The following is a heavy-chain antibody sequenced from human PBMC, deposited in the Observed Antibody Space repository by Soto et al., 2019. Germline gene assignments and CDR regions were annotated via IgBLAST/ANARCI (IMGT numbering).Heavy chain of an antibody. Sequence: GGSLRLSCAASGFTFSSYAMSWVRQAPGKGLEWVSAISGSGGSTYYADSVKGRFTISRDNSKNTLYLQMNSLRAEDTAVYYCAKGGGTSTVTTFRGIGGYYYYGMDVWGQGTTVTVSS. V-gene: IGHV3-23*01. D-gene: IGHD4-17*01. CDR1: GFTFSSYA. CDR3: AKGGGTSTVTTFRGIGGYYYYGMDV. CDR2: ISGSGGST. J-gene: IGHJ6*02.